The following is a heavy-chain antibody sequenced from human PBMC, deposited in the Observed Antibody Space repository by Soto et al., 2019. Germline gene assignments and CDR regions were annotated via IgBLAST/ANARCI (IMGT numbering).Heavy chain of an antibody. CDR2: ISGTGGTT. V-gene: IGHV3-23*01. CDR1: GFTFSSYA. J-gene: IGHJ4*02. D-gene: IGHD1-26*01. Sequence: EVPLLESGGGLVQPGGSLRLSCAASGFTFSSYAMSWVRQAPGKGLEWVSGISGTGGTTYYADSVKGRFTISRDNPKNTIYLQMNSLRAEDTAVYYCAKDQYSGSPGKPDYWGQGILVTVSS. CDR3: AKDQYSGSPGKPDY.